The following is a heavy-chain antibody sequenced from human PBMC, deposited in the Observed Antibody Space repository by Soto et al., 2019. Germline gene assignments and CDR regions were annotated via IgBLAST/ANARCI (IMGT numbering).Heavy chain of an antibody. J-gene: IGHJ4*02. CDR2: ISDSGGST. V-gene: IGHV3-23*01. Sequence: PGGSLRLSCAASGFTFSSYAMSWVRQAPGKGLEWVSAISDSGGSTYYADSVKGRFTISRDNSKNTLYLQMNSLRAEDTAVYYCAKVGRVAATFYFGYWGQGTLVTVSA. CDR1: GFTFSSYA. D-gene: IGHD2-15*01. CDR3: AKVGRVAATFYFGY.